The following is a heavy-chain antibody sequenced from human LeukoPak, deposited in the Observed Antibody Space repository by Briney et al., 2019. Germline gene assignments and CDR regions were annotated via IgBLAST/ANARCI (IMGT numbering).Heavy chain of an antibody. J-gene: IGHJ4*02. V-gene: IGHV1-2*02. D-gene: IGHD3-22*01. Sequence: ASVKVSCKASGYTFTCYYMHWVRQAPGQGLEWMAWINPNSGVTNYAQKFQGRVTMTRDTSISTAYMELRSLRSDDTAVYYCARDLRTYYYDSSGYSPPGYWGQGTLVTVSS. CDR1: GYTFTCYY. CDR2: INPNSGVT. CDR3: ARDLRTYYYDSSGYSPPGY.